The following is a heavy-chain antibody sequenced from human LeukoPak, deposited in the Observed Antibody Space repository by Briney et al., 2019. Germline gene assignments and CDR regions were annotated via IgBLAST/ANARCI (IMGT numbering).Heavy chain of an antibody. V-gene: IGHV4-39*01. CDR2: IYYSGST. Sequence: SETLSLTCTVSGGSISSSSYYWGWIRQPPGKGLEWIGRIYYSGSTYYNPSLKSRVTISVDTSKNQFSLKLSSVTAADTAVYYCARRDKSRVPLGYCSSTSCSPFDYWGQGTLVTVSS. CDR3: ARRDKSRVPLGYCSSTSCSPFDY. CDR1: GGSISSSSYY. J-gene: IGHJ4*02. D-gene: IGHD2-2*01.